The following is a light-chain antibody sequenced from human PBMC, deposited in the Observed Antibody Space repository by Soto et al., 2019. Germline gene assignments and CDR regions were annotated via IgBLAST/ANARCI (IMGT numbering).Light chain of an antibody. CDR2: AAS. V-gene: IGKV1-12*01. Sequence: DIQMTQSPSSVSASVGDRVTITCRASQGISRWLAWYQQKPGKAPKLLIYAASSLQSGVPSRFSGSGFGTDFTLTISSLQPDDFATYFCQQGDSFPRTFGPGTKVDIK. CDR3: QQGDSFPRT. J-gene: IGKJ3*01. CDR1: QGISRW.